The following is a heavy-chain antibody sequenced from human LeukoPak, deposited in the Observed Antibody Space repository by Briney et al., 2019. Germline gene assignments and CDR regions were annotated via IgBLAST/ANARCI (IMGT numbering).Heavy chain of an antibody. CDR1: GYTLTELS. J-gene: IGHJ4*02. CDR2: FDPEDGET. Sequence: ASVKVSCKVSGYTLTELSMHWVRQAPGKGLEWMGGFDPEDGETIYAQKFQGRVTITTDESTSTAYMELSSLRSEDTAVYYCARDRFRNYYGSGSYYPFDYWGQGTLVTVSS. V-gene: IGHV1-24*01. CDR3: ARDRFRNYYGSGSYYPFDY. D-gene: IGHD3-10*01.